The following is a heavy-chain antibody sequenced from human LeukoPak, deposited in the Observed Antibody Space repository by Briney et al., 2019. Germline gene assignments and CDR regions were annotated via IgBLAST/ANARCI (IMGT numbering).Heavy chain of an antibody. D-gene: IGHD3-22*01. CDR1: GYTFTSYA. J-gene: IGHJ3*02. CDR2: INAGNGNT. V-gene: IGHV1-3*01. CDR3: VRDRSYYYDSTGNDAFDI. Sequence: ASVKVSCKASGYTFTSYAMHWVRQAPGQRLEWMGWINAGNGNTKYSQKFQGRVTITRDTSASTAYMELSSLRSEDTAVYYCVRDRSYYYDSTGNDAFDIWGQGTMVTVSS.